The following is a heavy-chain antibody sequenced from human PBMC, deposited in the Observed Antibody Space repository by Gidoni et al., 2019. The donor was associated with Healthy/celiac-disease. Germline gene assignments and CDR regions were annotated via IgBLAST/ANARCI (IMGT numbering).Heavy chain of an antibody. CDR2: ISGSGGST. Sequence: EVQLLESGGGLVQPGGSLRLSCAASGFTFSSYAMSWVRQAPGKGLEWVSAISGSGGSTYYAYSVKGRFTISRDNSKNTLYLQMNSLRAEDTAVYYCAKSYYYDSSGYGGYFDYWGQGTLVTVSS. CDR1: GFTFSSYA. CDR3: AKSYYYDSSGYGGYFDY. V-gene: IGHV3-23*01. J-gene: IGHJ4*02. D-gene: IGHD3-22*01.